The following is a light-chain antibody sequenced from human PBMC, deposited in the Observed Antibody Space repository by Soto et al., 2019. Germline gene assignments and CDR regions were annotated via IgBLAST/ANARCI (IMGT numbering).Light chain of an antibody. CDR2: DVS. CDR1: SRDVGGSNS. J-gene: IGLJ2*01. V-gene: IGLV2-14*01. CDR3: SSYTSSSTVV. Sequence: QSALTQAASVSGSPGQSITISCTGTSRDVGGSNSVSWYQQHPGKAPKLLIYDVSNRPSVVSNRFSGSKSGNTASLTISGLQAEDEADYYCSSYTSSSTVVFGGGTKVTVL.